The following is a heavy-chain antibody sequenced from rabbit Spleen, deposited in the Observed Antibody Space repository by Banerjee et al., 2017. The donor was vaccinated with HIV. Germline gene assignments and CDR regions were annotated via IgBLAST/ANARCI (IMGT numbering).Heavy chain of an antibody. J-gene: IGHJ6*01. Sequence: EQLEESGGGLVKPEGSLTLTCKASGVSFNDKDVMCWVRQAPGKGLEWIACIDAGSSTFTYFATWAKGRFTISKTSSTTVTLQMTRLTVADTATYFCARDTGSSFSSYGMDLWGPGTLVTVS. CDR3: ARDTGSSFSSYGMDL. V-gene: IGHV1S45*01. CDR1: GVSFNDKDV. CDR2: IDAGSSTFT. D-gene: IGHD8-1*01.